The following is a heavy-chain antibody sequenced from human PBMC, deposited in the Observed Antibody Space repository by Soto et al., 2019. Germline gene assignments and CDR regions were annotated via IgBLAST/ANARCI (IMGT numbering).Heavy chain of an antibody. V-gene: IGHV4-34*01. D-gene: IGHD6-25*01. Sequence: QVQLQQWGAGLLKPSETLSLTCAVYGGSFSGYYWSWIRQPPGKGLEWVGEINHSGSTNYNPSLKSRVTISVDTSKHQLYLKLSSVTAADTAVYYCARRFSAAGRFDIWGQGTMVTVSS. CDR3: ARRFSAAGRFDI. J-gene: IGHJ3*02. CDR1: GGSFSGYY. CDR2: INHSGST.